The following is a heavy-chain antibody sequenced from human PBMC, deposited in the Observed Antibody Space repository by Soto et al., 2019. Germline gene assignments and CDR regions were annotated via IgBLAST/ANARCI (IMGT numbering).Heavy chain of an antibody. D-gene: IGHD3-10*01. V-gene: IGHV1-2*04. J-gene: IGHJ6*02. CDR2: INPNSGGT. CDR1: GYTFTGYY. CDR3: ARAREVRGVIGYYYYGMDV. Sequence: ASVKVSCKASGYTFTGYYMHWVRQAPGQGLGWMGWINPNSGGTNYAQKFQGWVTMTRDTSISTAYMELSRLRSDDTAVYYCARAREVRGVIGYYYYGMDVWGQGTTVTVSS.